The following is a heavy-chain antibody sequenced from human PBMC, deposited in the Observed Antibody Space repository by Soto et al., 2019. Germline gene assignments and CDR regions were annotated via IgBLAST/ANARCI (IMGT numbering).Heavy chain of an antibody. CDR1: GGSISSGGYY. CDR2: IYYSGST. CDR3: ARDSGKYYYDSSGYYPPTYYFDY. V-gene: IGHV4-31*03. Sequence: SETLSLTCTVSGGSISSGGYYWSWIRQHPGKGLEWIGYIYYSGSTYYNPSLKSRVTISVDTSKNQFSLKLSSVTAADTAVYYCARDSGKYYYDSSGYYPPTYYFDYWGQGTLVTVSS. J-gene: IGHJ4*02. D-gene: IGHD3-22*01.